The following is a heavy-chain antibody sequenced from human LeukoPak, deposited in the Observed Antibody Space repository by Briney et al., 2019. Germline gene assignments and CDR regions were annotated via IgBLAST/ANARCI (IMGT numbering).Heavy chain of an antibody. J-gene: IGHJ4*02. CDR2: INHSGST. CDR3: ARGPYGGYPY. Sequence: SETLSLTCAVYGGSFSGYYWSWIRQPPGKGLEWIGEINHSGSTNYNPSLKSRVTISVDTSKNQFSLKLSSVTAADTAVYYCARGPYGGYPYWGQGTLVTVSS. V-gene: IGHV4-34*01. D-gene: IGHD5-12*01. CDR1: GGSFSGYY.